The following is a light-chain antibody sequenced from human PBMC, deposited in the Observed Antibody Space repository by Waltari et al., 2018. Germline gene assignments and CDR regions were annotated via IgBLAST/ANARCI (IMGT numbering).Light chain of an antibody. V-gene: IGKV1-39*01. Sequence: DIQMTQSPSSLSASVGDRVTISCRESQSVSSYLNWYQQNPGKAPRVLIYGASSLQSGVPPRFSGSGSGTDFTLTISSLQPEDFATYYCQQSYSIPYTFGQGTKLEIK. CDR2: GAS. CDR3: QQSYSIPYT. CDR1: QSVSSY. J-gene: IGKJ2*01.